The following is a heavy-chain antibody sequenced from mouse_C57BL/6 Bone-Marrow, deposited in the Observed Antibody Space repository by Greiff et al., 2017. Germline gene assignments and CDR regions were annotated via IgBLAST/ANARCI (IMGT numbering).Heavy chain of an antibody. J-gene: IGHJ4*01. CDR1: GYTFTDYE. CDR3: TMGTYYLYAMDY. D-gene: IGHD1-1*01. Sequence: VQLQQSGAELVRPGASVTLSCKASGYTFTDYEMHWVKQTPVHGLEWIGAIDPETGGTAYNQKFKGKAILTADKSSRTDYMELRSLTSEDAAVYYCTMGTYYLYAMDYWGQGTSVTVSS. V-gene: IGHV1-15*01. CDR2: IDPETGGT.